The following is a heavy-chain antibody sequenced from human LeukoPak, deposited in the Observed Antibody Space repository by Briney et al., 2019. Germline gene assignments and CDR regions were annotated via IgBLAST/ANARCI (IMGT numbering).Heavy chain of an antibody. CDR3: ARRGAYCGGDWYDAAFDI. Sequence: SETLSLTRTVSGGSISSYYWSSSRQPPGKGLEWIGDIYYSGSTNYHLPLKGRVPISVDTSKNQLSLKLRSVNAADTAVYYCARRGAYCGGDWYDAAFDIWGQGTMVTVSS. V-gene: IGHV4-59*08. CDR1: GGSISSYY. CDR2: IYYSGST. D-gene: IGHD2-21*02. J-gene: IGHJ3*02.